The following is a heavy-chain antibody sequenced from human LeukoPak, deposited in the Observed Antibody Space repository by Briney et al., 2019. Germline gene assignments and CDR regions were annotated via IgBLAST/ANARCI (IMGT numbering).Heavy chain of an antibody. D-gene: IGHD6-13*01. J-gene: IGHJ4*02. CDR3: AREDWGSSSWYYFDY. Sequence: ASVKVSCKASGYTFTGYYMHWVRQAPGQGLEWMGWINPNSGGTNYAQKFQGWVTMTRDTSISTAYMELSRLRSDDTAVYYCAREDWGSSSWYYFDYWGQGTLVTVSS. CDR1: GYTFTGYY. V-gene: IGHV1-2*04. CDR2: INPNSGGT.